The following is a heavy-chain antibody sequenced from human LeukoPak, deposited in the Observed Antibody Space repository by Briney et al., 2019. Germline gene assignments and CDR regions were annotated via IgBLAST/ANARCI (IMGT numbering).Heavy chain of an antibody. CDR2: IWYDGSNE. CDR1: GFTVSSNY. J-gene: IGHJ4*02. V-gene: IGHV3-33*08. Sequence: PGGSLRLSCAASGFTVSSNYMSWVRQAPGKELEWVGVIWYDGSNEYYADSVQGRFTISRDNSKNTLYLQMNSLRAEDTAVYYCARAPRIAAAGTRFDYWGQGTLVTVSS. D-gene: IGHD6-13*01. CDR3: ARAPRIAAAGTRFDY.